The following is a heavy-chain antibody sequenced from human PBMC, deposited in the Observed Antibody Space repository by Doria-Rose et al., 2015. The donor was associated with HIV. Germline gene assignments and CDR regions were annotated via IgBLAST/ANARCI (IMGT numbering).Heavy chain of an antibody. J-gene: IGHJ4*02. V-gene: IGHV2-26*01. Sequence: QVTLKEFGPVLVKPTETLTLTCTVSGVSLSSPGMGVSWIRQPPGKALEWLANIFSDDESSYKPSLRSSLTISRGTSKSQVVLTMTDMDPVDTATYYCARIKSSRWYHKYYFDFWGQGTLVIVSA. CDR2: IFSDDES. CDR3: ARIKSSRWYHKYYFDF. D-gene: IGHD6-13*01. CDR1: GVSLSSPGMG.